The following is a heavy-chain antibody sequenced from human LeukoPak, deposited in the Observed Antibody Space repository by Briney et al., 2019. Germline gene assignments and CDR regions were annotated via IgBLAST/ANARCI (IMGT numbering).Heavy chain of an antibody. V-gene: IGHV1-18*01. CDR2: ISAYNGNT. J-gene: IGHJ3*02. Sequence: GASVKVSCKASGYTFISFGISWVRQAPGQGLEWMGWISAYNGNTNYAQKLQGRVTMTTDTSTSTAYMELRSLRSDDTAVYYCARDHWPYYYGSGSSHDAFDIWGQGTMVTVSS. CDR3: ARDHWPYYYGSGSSHDAFDI. CDR1: GYTFISFG. D-gene: IGHD3-10*01.